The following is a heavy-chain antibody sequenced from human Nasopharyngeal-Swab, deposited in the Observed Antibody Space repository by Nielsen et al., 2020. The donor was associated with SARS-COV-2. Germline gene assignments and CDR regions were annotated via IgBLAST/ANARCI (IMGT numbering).Heavy chain of an antibody. D-gene: IGHD4-17*01. V-gene: IGHV3-74*01. CDR2: INSDESST. Sequence: VRQMPGKGLVWVSRINSDESSTSCADSVKGRFTISRDNAKNTLYLQMNSLRAEDTAVYYCARGGVGYGDWNVWGQGTTVTVSS. J-gene: IGHJ6*02. CDR3: ARGGVGYGDWNV.